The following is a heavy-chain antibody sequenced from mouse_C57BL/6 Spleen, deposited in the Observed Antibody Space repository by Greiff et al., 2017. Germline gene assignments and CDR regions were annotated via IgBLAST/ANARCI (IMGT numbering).Heavy chain of an antibody. V-gene: IGHV1-82*01. Sequence: QVQLQQSGPELVKPGASVKISCKASGYAFSSSWMNWVKQRPGKGLEWIGRLYPGDGDTNYNGKFKGKATLTADKSSSTAYMQLSSLTSEDSAVYFCARYGYYGEGAMDYWGQGTSVTVSS. J-gene: IGHJ4*01. CDR1: GYAFSSSW. CDR2: LYPGDGDT. D-gene: IGHD2-3*01. CDR3: ARYGYYGEGAMDY.